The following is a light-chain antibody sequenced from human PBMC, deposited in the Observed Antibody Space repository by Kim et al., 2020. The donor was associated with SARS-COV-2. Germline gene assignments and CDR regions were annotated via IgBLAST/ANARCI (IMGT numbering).Light chain of an antibody. J-gene: IGLJ2*01. Sequence: SYELTQPPSVSGSPGQTASITCSGDKLGDKYACWYQQKPGQSPVLVIYQDSKRPSGIPERFSGSNSGNTATLTISGTQAMDEADYYCPAWDSSTVVFGGGTQLTVL. V-gene: IGLV3-1*01. CDR3: PAWDSSTVV. CDR1: KLGDKY. CDR2: QDS.